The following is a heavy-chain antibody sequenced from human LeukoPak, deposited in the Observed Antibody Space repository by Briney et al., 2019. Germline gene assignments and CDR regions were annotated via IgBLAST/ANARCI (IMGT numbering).Heavy chain of an antibody. CDR1: GCSLSSYY. CDR2: IYTSGST. Sequence: SETLSLTCTVSGCSLSSYYWSWIRQPAGKGRGWIGRIYTSGSTNYNPSLKSRVTMSVDTSKNQFSLMLSSVTAADTAVYYCARNAAYNLDYWGQGILVTVSS. CDR3: ARNAAYNLDY. J-gene: IGHJ4*02. D-gene: IGHD1-14*01. V-gene: IGHV4-4*07.